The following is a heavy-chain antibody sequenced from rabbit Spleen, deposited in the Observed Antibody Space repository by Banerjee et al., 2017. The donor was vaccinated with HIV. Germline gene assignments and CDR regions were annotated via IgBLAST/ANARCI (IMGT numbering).Heavy chain of an antibody. CDR1: GVSLNDKDV. Sequence: QSLEESGGDLVKPGASLTLTCKASGVSLNDKDVMCWVRQAPGKGLEWIACINIVTGKSVYASWAKGRFTMSRTSSTTVTLQMTSLTAADTATYFCARDLVVVIGWNFNLWGQGTLVTVS. V-gene: IGHV1S40*01. CDR2: INIVTGKS. J-gene: IGHJ4*01. CDR3: ARDLVVVIGWNFNL. D-gene: IGHD8-1*01.